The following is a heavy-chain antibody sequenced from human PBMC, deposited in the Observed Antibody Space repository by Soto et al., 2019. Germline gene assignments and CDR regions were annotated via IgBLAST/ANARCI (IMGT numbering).Heavy chain of an antibody. D-gene: IGHD3-3*01. J-gene: IGHJ3*02. Sequence: GGSLRLSSTASGFTFGDYAMSWFRQAPGKGLEWVGFIRSKAYGGTTEYAASVKGRFTISRDDSKSIAYLQMNSLKTEDTAVYYCTREGWSITIFGVVMNDAFDIWGRGTMVTVSS. CDR1: GFTFGDYA. CDR2: IRSKAYGGTT. CDR3: TREGWSITIFGVVMNDAFDI. V-gene: IGHV3-49*03.